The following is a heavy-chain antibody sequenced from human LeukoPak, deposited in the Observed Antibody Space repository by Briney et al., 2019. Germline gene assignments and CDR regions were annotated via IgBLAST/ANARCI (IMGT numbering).Heavy chain of an antibody. CDR3: ARYFYDSSGSASDVYDI. V-gene: IGHV1-2*02. Sequence: AASVKVSCKASGYTFTSYYLRWVRQAAGQGPEWMGWINPNRGGTNYAQTFQGRVTMTRDTSISTACMELSRLRSDDSAVYYCARYFYDSSGSASDVYDIWGQGTMVTV. CDR1: GYTFTSYY. CDR2: INPNRGGT. D-gene: IGHD3-22*01. J-gene: IGHJ3*02.